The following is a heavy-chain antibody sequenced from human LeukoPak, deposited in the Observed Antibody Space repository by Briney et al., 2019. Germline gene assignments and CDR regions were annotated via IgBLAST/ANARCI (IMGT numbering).Heavy chain of an antibody. Sequence: GGSLRLSCAASGFTFSSYEMNWVRQAPGKGLEWVSYISSSGNTTHYADSVKGRFTISRDNAKNSLYLQMNSLRAEDTAMYYCARDGWFGDYNWFDPWGQGTLVTVSS. CDR1: GFTFSSYE. J-gene: IGHJ5*02. CDR3: ARDGWFGDYNWFDP. V-gene: IGHV3-48*03. D-gene: IGHD3-10*01. CDR2: ISSSGNTT.